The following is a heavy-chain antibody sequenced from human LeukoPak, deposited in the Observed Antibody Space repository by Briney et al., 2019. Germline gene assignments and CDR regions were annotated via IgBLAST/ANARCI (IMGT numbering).Heavy chain of an antibody. Sequence: GGSLRLSXAASGFTFSSYSMNWVRQAPGKGVEWVSYISSSSSTIYYADSVKGRFTISRDNAKNSLYLQMNSLRAEDTAVYYCASGRILVKGSGYWAGDYWGQGTLVTVSS. CDR3: ASGRILVKGSGYWAGDY. D-gene: IGHD3-22*01. J-gene: IGHJ4*02. V-gene: IGHV3-48*01. CDR1: GFTFSSYS. CDR2: ISSSSSTI.